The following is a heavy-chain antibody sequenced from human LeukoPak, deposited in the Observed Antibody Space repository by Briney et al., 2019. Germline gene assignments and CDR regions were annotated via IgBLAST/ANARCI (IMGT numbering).Heavy chain of an antibody. CDR2: ISAYNGNT. CDR3: ATTRYSSGCNDY. D-gene: IGHD6-19*01. J-gene: IGHJ4*02. CDR1: GYTFTSYG. Sequence: ASVKVSCKASGYTFTSYGISWVRQAPGQGLEWMGWISAYNGNTNYAQKLQGRVTMTTDTSTSTTYMELRSLRSDDTAVYYCATTRYSSGCNDYWGQGTLVTVSS. V-gene: IGHV1-18*01.